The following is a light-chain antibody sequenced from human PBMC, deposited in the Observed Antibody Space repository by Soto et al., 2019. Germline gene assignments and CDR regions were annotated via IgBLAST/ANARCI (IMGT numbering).Light chain of an antibody. Sequence: DIVMNQSPDSLAVSLGERATINCKSSQSVLYSSNNKNYLAWYQQKPGQPPKLLIYWASTRESGVPDRFSGSGSGTDFTLTISSLQAEDVAVYYCQQYYSTPLTFGGGTNVDIK. CDR1: QSVLYSSNNKNY. CDR3: QQYYSTPLT. V-gene: IGKV4-1*01. CDR2: WAS. J-gene: IGKJ4*01.